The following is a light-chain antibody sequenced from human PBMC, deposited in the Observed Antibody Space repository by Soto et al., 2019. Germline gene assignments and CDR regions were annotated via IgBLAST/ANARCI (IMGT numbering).Light chain of an antibody. J-gene: IGLJ1*01. CDR3: QSYDSGLSSYI. CDR1: SSNIGAGYD. V-gene: IGLV1-40*01. CDR2: DNN. Sequence: QSVLTQPPSVSGAPGQRGTISCTGSSSNIGAGYDVNWYQHVPGTAPKLLIYDNNNRPSGVPDRFSGSKSGTSASLAITGLQAEDEADYYCQSYDSGLSSYIFGTGTKLTVL.